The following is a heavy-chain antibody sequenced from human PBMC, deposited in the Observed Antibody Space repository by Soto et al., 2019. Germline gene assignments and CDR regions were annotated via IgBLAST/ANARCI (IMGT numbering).Heavy chain of an antibody. D-gene: IGHD6-19*01. CDR3: ARSIAVAGNAHYYYYYGMDV. Sequence: GGSLRLSCAASGFTFSSYGMHWVRQAPGKGLEWAAVIWYDGSNKYYADSVKGRFTISRDNSKNTLYLQMNSLRAEDTAVYYCARSIAVAGNAHYYYYYGMDVWGQGTTVTVSS. CDR2: IWYDGSNK. CDR1: GFTFSSYG. J-gene: IGHJ6*02. V-gene: IGHV3-33*01.